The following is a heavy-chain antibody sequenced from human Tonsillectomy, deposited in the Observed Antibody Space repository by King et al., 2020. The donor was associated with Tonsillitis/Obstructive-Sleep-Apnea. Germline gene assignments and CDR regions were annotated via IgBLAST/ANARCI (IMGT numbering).Heavy chain of an antibody. J-gene: IGHJ4*02. CDR3: ARESVLGSGYYRRDFDY. CDR1: GFTFSSYE. CDR2: ISSSGSTI. D-gene: IGHD3-3*01. Sequence: DVQLVESGGGLVQPGGSLRLSCAASGFTFSSYEMNWVRQAPGKGLEWVSYISSSGSTIYYADSVKGRFTISRDNAKNSLYLQMNSLRAEDTAVYYCARESVLGSGYYRRDFDYWGQGTLVTVSS. V-gene: IGHV3-48*03.